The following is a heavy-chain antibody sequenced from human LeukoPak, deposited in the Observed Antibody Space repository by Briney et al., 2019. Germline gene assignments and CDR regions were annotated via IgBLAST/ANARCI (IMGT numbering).Heavy chain of an antibody. CDR3: AKGGSSWSIWDY. D-gene: IGHD6-13*01. V-gene: IGHV3-23*01. Sequence: GGSLRLSCAASGFTFSSYSMNWVRQAPGKGLEWVSAIGGSGAGTYYADSVQGRFTISRDNSKNTLYLQMNSLRAEDTALYYCAKGGSSWSIWDYWGQGTLVTVSS. CDR2: IGGSGAGT. CDR1: GFTFSSYS. J-gene: IGHJ4*02.